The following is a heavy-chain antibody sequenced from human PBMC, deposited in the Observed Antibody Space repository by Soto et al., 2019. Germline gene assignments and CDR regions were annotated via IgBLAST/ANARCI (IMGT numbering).Heavy chain of an antibody. V-gene: IGHV3-30*18. Sequence: PGGSLRLSCAASGFTFSSYGMHWVRQAPGKGLEWVAVISYDGSNKYYADSVKGRFTISRDNSKNTLYLQMNSLRAEDTAVYYCAKGARTGDHNYYYYGMDVWGQGTTVTASS. J-gene: IGHJ6*02. CDR1: GFTFSSYG. D-gene: IGHD7-27*01. CDR2: ISYDGSNK. CDR3: AKGARTGDHNYYYYGMDV.